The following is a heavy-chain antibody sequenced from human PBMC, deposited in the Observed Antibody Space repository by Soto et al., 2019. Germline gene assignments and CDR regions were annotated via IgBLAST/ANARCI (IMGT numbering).Heavy chain of an antibody. Sequence: QVQLVQPGAEVKKPGSSVKVSCKASGGTFSSYTISGVRQAPGQGLEGMGRIIPILGIANYAQKFQGRVTITADKSTSTAYMELSSLRSEDTAVYYCARDGYSPSFDYWGQGTLVTVSS. CDR2: IIPILGIA. D-gene: IGHD5-18*01. V-gene: IGHV1-69*08. J-gene: IGHJ4*02. CDR3: ARDGYSPSFDY. CDR1: GGTFSSYT.